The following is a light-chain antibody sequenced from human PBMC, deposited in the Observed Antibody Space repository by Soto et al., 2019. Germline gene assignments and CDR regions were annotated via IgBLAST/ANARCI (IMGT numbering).Light chain of an antibody. CDR2: GAS. Sequence: EIAMTQSPATLYVSPGERATLSCRASQSCTNNLALYQHKPGRAPRLLIYGASPRATGIPARVSGSGSGTEFTLTIGNLPSEDFSLYYFLHSCKWPYTSGQGNKLEI. CDR1: QSCTNN. J-gene: IGKJ2*01. V-gene: IGKV3-15*01. CDR3: LHSCKWPYT.